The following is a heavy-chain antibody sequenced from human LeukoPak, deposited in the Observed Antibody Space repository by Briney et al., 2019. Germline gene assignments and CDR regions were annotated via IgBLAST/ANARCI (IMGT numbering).Heavy chain of an antibody. CDR1: GGSISSSSYY. D-gene: IGHD4-23*01. CDR2: IYYSGST. Sequence: SETLSLTCTVSGGSISSSSYYWDWIRQPPGKGLEWIGSIYYSGSTYYNPSLKSRVTISVDTSKNQFSLRLSSVTAADTAVYYCARPLNDYGGDYWGQGTLVTVSS. J-gene: IGHJ4*02. CDR3: ARPLNDYGGDY. V-gene: IGHV4-39*01.